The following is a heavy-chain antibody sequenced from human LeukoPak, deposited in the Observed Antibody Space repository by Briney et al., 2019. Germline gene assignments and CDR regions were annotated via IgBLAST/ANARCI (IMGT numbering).Heavy chain of an antibody. D-gene: IGHD2-21*02. Sequence: QPGGSLRLSCAASGFTFSSYGMHWVRQAPGKGLEWVAFIRYDGSNKYYADSVKGRFTISRDNSKNTLYLQMNSLRAEDTAVYYCAKDYCGGDCYIYYYYMDVWGTGTTVTISS. V-gene: IGHV3-30*02. CDR2: IRYDGSNK. CDR3: AKDYCGGDCYIYYYYMDV. J-gene: IGHJ6*03. CDR1: GFTFSSYG.